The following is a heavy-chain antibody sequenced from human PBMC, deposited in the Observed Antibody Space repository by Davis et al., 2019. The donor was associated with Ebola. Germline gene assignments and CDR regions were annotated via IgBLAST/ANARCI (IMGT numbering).Heavy chain of an antibody. Sequence: GESLKISCAASGFTFSSYAMSWVRQAPGKGLEWVSAISGSGGSTYYADSVKGRFTISRDNSKNTLYLQMNSLRGEDTAVYYCARSRQMTMIVVVIPEAFDIWGQGTMVTVSS. D-gene: IGHD3-22*01. CDR2: ISGSGGST. CDR3: ARSRQMTMIVVVIPEAFDI. J-gene: IGHJ3*02. CDR1: GFTFSSYA. V-gene: IGHV3-23*01.